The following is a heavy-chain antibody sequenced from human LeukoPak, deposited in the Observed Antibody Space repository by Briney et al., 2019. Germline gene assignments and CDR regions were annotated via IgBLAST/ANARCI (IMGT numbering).Heavy chain of an antibody. CDR2: IIPIFGTA. J-gene: IGHJ5*02. D-gene: IGHD1-26*01. CDR3: ARVAQVGATTWFDP. V-gene: IGHV1-69*05. CDR1: GGTFSSYA. Sequence: SVKVSCKASGGTFSSYAISWVRQAPGQGLEWMGGIIPIFGTANYAQKFQGRVTITTDESTSTAYMELSGLRSEDTAVYYCARVAQVGATTWFDPWGQGTLVTVSS.